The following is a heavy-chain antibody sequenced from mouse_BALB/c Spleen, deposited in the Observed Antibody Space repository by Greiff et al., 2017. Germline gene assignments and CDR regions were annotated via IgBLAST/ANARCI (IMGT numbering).Heavy chain of an antibody. CDR3: TRLSPDYGYDY. D-gene: IGHD1-2*01. J-gene: IGHJ2*01. Sequence: VQLQQPGAELVRPGASVKLSCKASGYTFTSYWINWVKQRPGQGLEWIGNIYPSDSYTNYNQKFKDKATLTVDKSSSTAYMQLSSPTSEDSAVYYCTRLSPDYGYDYWGQGTTLTVSS. CDR1: GYTFTSYW. V-gene: IGHV1-69*02. CDR2: IYPSDSYT.